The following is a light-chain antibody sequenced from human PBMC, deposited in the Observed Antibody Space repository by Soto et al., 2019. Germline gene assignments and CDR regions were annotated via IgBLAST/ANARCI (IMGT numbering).Light chain of an antibody. J-gene: IGKJ1*01. CDR1: QSVSSSY. Sequence: EIVLTQSPGTLSLSPGERATLSCRASQSVSSSYLAWYQQKPGQAPRLLIYGASGRATGIPDRFSGSGSGTDFTLIISRLEPEDFAVYYCQQYGSSPRTFGQGTKVEIK. CDR3: QQYGSSPRT. V-gene: IGKV3-20*01. CDR2: GAS.